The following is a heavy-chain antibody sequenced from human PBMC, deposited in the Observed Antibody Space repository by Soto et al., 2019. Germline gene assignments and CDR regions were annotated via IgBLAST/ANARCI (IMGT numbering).Heavy chain of an antibody. D-gene: IGHD5-18*01. CDR2: IYYSGST. V-gene: IGHV4-59*01. J-gene: IGHJ4*02. CDR1: GGSISSYY. CDR3: ARGGYSYGFYFDY. Sequence: XESLALTCTVSGGSISSYYGSWIRQPPGKGLEWIGYIYYSGSTNYNPSLKSRVTISVDTSKNQFSLKLSSVTAADTAVYYCARGGYSYGFYFDYWGQGTLVTVSS.